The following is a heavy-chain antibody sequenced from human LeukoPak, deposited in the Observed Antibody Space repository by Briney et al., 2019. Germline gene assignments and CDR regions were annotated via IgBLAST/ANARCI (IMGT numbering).Heavy chain of an antibody. V-gene: IGHV6-1*01. J-gene: IGHJ5*02. CDR1: GDSVPSNSAA. CDR2: TYYRSKWYD. D-gene: IGHD3-16*01. Sequence: SQTLSITCAISGDSVPSNSAAWNWIRQSPSRGLEWLGRTYYRSKWYDDYAVSVKSRITINPDTSKNQFSLQLNSVTPDDTAVYYCAKDSGFGLNGFDPWGQGTLVTVSS. CDR3: AKDSGFGLNGFDP.